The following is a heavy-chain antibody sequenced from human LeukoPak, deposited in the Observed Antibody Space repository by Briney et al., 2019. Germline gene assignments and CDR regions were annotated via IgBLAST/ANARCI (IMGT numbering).Heavy chain of an antibody. Sequence: ASVKVSCKASGYSFSSHYIHWVRQAPGQGLEWMGIIDPSAGSSSSAQKFQGRVTMTRDTSTTTVYMELSSLRSEDSAMYFCARDVVYCSGGSCYHQYYDMDVWGQGTAVTVSS. D-gene: IGHD2-15*01. V-gene: IGHV1-46*01. CDR2: IDPSAGSS. CDR1: GYSFSSHY. J-gene: IGHJ6*02. CDR3: ARDVVYCSGGSCYHQYYDMDV.